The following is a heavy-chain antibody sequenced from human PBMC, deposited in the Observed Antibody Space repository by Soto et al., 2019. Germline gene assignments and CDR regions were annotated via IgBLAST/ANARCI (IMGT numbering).Heavy chain of an antibody. CDR2: IRSKANSYAT. Sequence: GGSLRLSCAASGFTFSGSAMHWVRQASGKGLEWVGRIRSKANSYATAYAASVKGRFTISRDDSKNTAYLQMNSLKTEDTAVYYCTYSSSWSYDAFDIWGQGTMVTVSS. D-gene: IGHD6-13*01. CDR1: GFTFSGSA. J-gene: IGHJ3*02. CDR3: TYSSSWSYDAFDI. V-gene: IGHV3-73*01.